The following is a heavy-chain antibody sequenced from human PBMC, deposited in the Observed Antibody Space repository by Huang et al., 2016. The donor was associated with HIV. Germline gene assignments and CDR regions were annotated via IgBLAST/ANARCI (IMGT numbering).Heavy chain of an antibody. CDR3: EKIGGSDYYYYYYMDV. CDR2: VYSDGNT. Sequence: EVQLVETGGGLIQPGGSLKLSCAASGFTASANYMSWVRQAPGKGLEWVSIVYSDGNTFYADSVKGRFIISRDNSKNTMYLQMTSLRAEDTAVYYCEKIGGSDYYYYYYMDVWGKGATVTVSS. D-gene: IGHD3-16*01. J-gene: IGHJ6*03. V-gene: IGHV3-53*02. CDR1: GFTASANY.